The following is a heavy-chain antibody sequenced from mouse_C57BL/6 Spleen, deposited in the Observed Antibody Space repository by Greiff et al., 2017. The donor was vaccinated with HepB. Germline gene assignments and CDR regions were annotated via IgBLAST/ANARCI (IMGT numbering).Heavy chain of an antibody. D-gene: IGHD2-3*01. CDR3: AREGGDGYYKGYFDY. V-gene: IGHV1-54*01. CDR2: INPGSGGT. CDR1: GYAFTNYL. J-gene: IGHJ2*01. Sequence: VQLQQSGAELVRPGTSVKVSCKASGYAFTNYLIEWVKQRPGQGLEWIGVINPGSGGTNYNEKFKSKATLTVDKSSSTAYMQLSSLTSEDSAVYYCAREGGDGYYKGYFDYWGQGTTLTVSS.